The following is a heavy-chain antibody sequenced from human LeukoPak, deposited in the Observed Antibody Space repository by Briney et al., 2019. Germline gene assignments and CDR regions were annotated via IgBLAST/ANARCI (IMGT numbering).Heavy chain of an antibody. CDR1: GFTFSSYS. V-gene: IGHV3-21*06. J-gene: IGHJ4*02. Sequence: PGGSLRLSCAASGFTFSSYSMNWVRQAPGKGLEWVSSISSSSSYIYYADSVKGRFTISRDNAKNPLYSPMNSLRAQGTTVVYCAEGLFTSDNSAPFDYWGQGTLVTVSS. D-gene: IGHD3-22*01. CDR3: AEGLFTSDNSAPFDY. CDR2: ISSSSSYI.